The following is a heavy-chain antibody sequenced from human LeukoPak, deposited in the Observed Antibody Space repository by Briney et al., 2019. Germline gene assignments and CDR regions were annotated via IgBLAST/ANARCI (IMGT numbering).Heavy chain of an antibody. D-gene: IGHD5-12*01. CDR2: IHYSGSS. Sequence: SETLSLTCTVSGGSISDYYWSWIRQPPGKGLEWIGYIHYSGSSNYNPSLKSRVTISVDTSKNQFSLKLSSVTAADTAVYYCARYDRSGYGFDGWGQGTLVTVSS. CDR3: ARYDRSGYGFDG. CDR1: GGSISDYY. J-gene: IGHJ4*02. V-gene: IGHV4-59*01.